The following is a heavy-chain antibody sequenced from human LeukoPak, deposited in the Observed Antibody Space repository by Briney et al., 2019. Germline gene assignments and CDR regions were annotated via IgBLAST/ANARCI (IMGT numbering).Heavy chain of an antibody. CDR3: AKDIQLST. Sequence: PGGSLRLSCAASGFNFRDAAMTWVRQAPGKGLEWVSLISFSGDNSYYADSVKGRFTISRDNSKNTLSLQMNSPRVEDTAIYYCAKDIQLSTWGLGTMVTVSS. D-gene: IGHD5-24*01. V-gene: IGHV3-23*01. CDR1: GFNFRDAA. J-gene: IGHJ3*01. CDR2: ISFSGDNS.